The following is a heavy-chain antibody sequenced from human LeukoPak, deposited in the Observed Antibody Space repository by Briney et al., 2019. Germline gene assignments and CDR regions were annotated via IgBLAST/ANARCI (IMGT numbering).Heavy chain of an antibody. CDR2: ITGSGGTT. CDR1: GFTFSSSS. D-gene: IGHD1-1*01. Sequence: GGSLRLSCAASGFTFSSSSMSWVRQAPGKGLEWVSTITGSGGTTYYADSVKGRFTISRDNSKNTLYLQMHSLRAEDTAVYYCATITTNWGQGTLVNVSS. CDR3: ATITTN. J-gene: IGHJ4*02. V-gene: IGHV3-23*01.